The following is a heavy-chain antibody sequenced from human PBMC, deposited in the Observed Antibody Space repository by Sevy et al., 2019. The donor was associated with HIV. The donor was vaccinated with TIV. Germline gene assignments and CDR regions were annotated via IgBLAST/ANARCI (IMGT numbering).Heavy chain of an antibody. CDR1: GFACYDYS. J-gene: IGHJ4*02. CDR2: LSFGCGKI. CDR3: AGEGCTRPHDY. D-gene: IGHD2-8*01. V-gene: IGHV3-23*01. Sequence: RGSLRLSCAASGFACYDYSMSWIRQAPGKGLEWVATLSFGCGKINYADSVKGRFTISRDNSKNSFYLQMDNLRVEDTALYYCAGEGCTRPHDYWGQGTRVTVSS.